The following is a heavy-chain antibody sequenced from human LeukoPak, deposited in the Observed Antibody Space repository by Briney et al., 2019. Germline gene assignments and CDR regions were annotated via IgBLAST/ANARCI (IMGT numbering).Heavy chain of an antibody. J-gene: IGHJ4*02. V-gene: IGHV3-33*01. D-gene: IGHD2-2*01. CDR3: ARGPLGYCSSTSCYADFDY. CDR2: IWYDGSNK. Sequence: GGSLRLSCAASGFTFSSCGMHWVRQAPGKGLEWVAVIWYDGSNKYYADSVKGRFTISRDNSKNTLYLQMNSLRAEDTAVYYCARGPLGYCSSTSCYADFDYWGQGTLVTVSS. CDR1: GFTFSSCG.